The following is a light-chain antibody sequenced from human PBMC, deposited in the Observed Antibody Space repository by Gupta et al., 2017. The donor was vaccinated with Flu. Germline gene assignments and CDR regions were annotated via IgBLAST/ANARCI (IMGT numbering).Light chain of an antibody. J-gene: IGLJ1*01. CDR2: EVN. Sequence: QSALTQPASVSGSPGQSITISCTGTTSDIGYTNYVSWYQHHPGKAPKLMMYEVNNRPSGVSHRFSGSKSGNTASLTISGLQTEDEADYYCCSYSYSSTYVFGTGTYVTVL. CDR1: TSDIGYTNY. V-gene: IGLV2-14*01. CDR3: CSYSYSSTYV.